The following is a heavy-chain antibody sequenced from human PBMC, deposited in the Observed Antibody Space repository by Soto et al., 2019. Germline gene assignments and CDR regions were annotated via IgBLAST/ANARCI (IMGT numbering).Heavy chain of an antibody. Sequence: QVQLQESGPGLVKPSETLSLTCTVSGGSISSYYWSWIRQPPGKGLEWIGYLYYSGSTNYNPPLKCRVTISVAMSKNQFSDTAVYYCGRRYGKNAFDIWGQGTMVTVSS. V-gene: IGHV4-59*01. CDR1: GGSISSYY. D-gene: IGHD3-10*01. CDR3: DI. J-gene: IGHJ3*02. CDR2: LYYSGST.